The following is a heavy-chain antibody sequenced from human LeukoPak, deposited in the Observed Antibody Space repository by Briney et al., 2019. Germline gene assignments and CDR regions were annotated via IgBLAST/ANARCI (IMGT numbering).Heavy chain of an antibody. Sequence: GGSLRLSCAASGFTFSSYWMHWVRQAPGKGLVWVSRINSDGSSTSYADSVKGRFTISRDNSKNTLYLQMNSLRAEDTAVYYCAKDLRITMIVVETGLDYWGQGTLVTVSS. D-gene: IGHD3-22*01. V-gene: IGHV3-74*01. CDR3: AKDLRITMIVVETGLDY. J-gene: IGHJ4*02. CDR1: GFTFSSYW. CDR2: INSDGSST.